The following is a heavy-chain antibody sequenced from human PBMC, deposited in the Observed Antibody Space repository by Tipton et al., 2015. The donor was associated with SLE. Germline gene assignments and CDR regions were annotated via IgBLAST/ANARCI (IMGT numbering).Heavy chain of an antibody. CDR3: ARDGSDSSAFRAFDI. D-gene: IGHD3-22*01. Sequence: SLRLSCAASGFTFSSYAMHWVRQAPGKGLEWVAVISYDGSNKYYADSVKGRFTISRDNSKNTLYLQMNSLRAEDTAVYYCARDGSDSSAFRAFDIWGQGTMVTVSS. J-gene: IGHJ3*02. CDR2: ISYDGSNK. CDR1: GFTFSSYA. V-gene: IGHV3-30*04.